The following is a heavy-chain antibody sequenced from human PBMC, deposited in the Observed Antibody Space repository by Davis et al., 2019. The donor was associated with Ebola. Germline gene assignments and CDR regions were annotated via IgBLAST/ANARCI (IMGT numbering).Heavy chain of an antibody. V-gene: IGHV3-53*01. D-gene: IGHD6-6*01. CDR1: GFTVSSNY. J-gene: IGHJ6*02. CDR3: ARDRPNYYYYGKDV. CDR2: IYSGGST. Sequence: PGGSLRPSCAASGFTVSSNYMSWVRQAPGKGLEWVSVIYSGGSTYYADSVKGRFTISRDNSKNTLYLQMNSLRAEDTALYYCARDRPNYYYYGKDVWGQGTTVTVS.